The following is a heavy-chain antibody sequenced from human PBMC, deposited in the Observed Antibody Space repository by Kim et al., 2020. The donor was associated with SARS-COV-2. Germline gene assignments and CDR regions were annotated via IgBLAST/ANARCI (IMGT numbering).Heavy chain of an antibody. CDR1: GFTFSDYF. D-gene: IGHD6-13*01. J-gene: IGHJ6*02. CDR2: ISSTSTYT. V-gene: IGHV3-11*06. CDR3: ARDTTTAAADNYYYGMDV. Sequence: GGSLRLSCAASGFTFSDYFMTWIRQAPGKGLEWLSYISSTSTYTNYADSVKGRFTISRDNAKNSLYLQMNSLRAEDTAVYYCARDTTTAAADNYYYGMDVWGQGTTVTVSS.